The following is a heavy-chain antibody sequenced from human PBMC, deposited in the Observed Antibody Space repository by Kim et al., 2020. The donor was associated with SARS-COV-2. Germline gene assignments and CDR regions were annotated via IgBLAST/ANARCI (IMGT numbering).Heavy chain of an antibody. J-gene: IGHJ4*02. D-gene: IGHD4-17*01. Sequence: ADAVKGRVTSSRDNSKNTLYPQMNSLRAEDTAVYYCAKDRNYGDYEGADYWGQGTLVTVSS. CDR3: AKDRNYGDYEGADY. V-gene: IGHV3-23*01.